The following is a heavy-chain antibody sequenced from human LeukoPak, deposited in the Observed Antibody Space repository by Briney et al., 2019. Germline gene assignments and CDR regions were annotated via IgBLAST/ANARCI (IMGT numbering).Heavy chain of an antibody. CDR3: AKGSLRVRFSDGFDI. J-gene: IGHJ3*02. Sequence: GGSLRLSCAASGFTFSSYGMHWVRQAPGKGLEWVAFIRYDGSNKYYADSVKGRFTISRDNSKNTLYLQMNSLRAEDTAVYYCAKGSLRVRFSDGFDIWGQGTMVTVSS. D-gene: IGHD3-3*01. V-gene: IGHV3-30*02. CDR1: GFTFSSYG. CDR2: IRYDGSNK.